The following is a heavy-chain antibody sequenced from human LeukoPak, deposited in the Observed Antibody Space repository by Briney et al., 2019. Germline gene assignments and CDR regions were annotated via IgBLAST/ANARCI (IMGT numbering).Heavy chain of an antibody. D-gene: IGHD3-10*01. CDR2: ISSSCSTI. J-gene: IGHJ4*02. CDR3: ARDPYIVSNYYGSGSFDY. V-gene: IGHV3-11*01. CDR1: GFTFIDYY. Sequence: GWSLTLSCAASGFTFIDYYMSWIRQAPGKGLEGVSYISSSCSTIYYADSVKGRFTISRDNAKNSLYLQMNRLRAEDTVVYYCARDPYIVSNYYGSGSFDYWGQGTLVTVSS.